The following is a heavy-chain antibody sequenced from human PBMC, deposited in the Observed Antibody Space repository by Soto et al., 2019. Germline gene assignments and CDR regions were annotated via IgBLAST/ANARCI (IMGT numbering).Heavy chain of an antibody. J-gene: IGHJ6*02. CDR2: ILYNGSNN. V-gene: IGHV3-30*18. CDR1: GFTFSNYG. D-gene: IGHD1-1*01. Sequence: QVQLVESGGGVVQPGTSLRLSCAASGFTFSNYGMHWVRQTPGKGLEWVALILYNGSNNYYADSVKGRFTISGDNSKNTLYLQVSSLRAENSAVYYCAKSRDAYNFYFYYGMDVWGQGTSVTVSS. CDR3: AKSRDAYNFYFYYGMDV.